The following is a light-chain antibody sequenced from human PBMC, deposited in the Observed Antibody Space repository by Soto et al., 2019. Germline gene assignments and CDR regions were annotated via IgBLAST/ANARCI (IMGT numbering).Light chain of an antibody. Sequence: QSALTQPRSVSGSPGQSVTISCTGTSSDVGGYNYVSWYQQYPGKAPKLMIYDVSKRPSGVPDRFSGSKSGNTASLTISGLQAEDEADYYCCSYAGIYTSVFGTGTKLTVL. CDR3: CSYAGIYTSV. J-gene: IGLJ1*01. CDR2: DVS. V-gene: IGLV2-11*01. CDR1: SSDVGGYNY.